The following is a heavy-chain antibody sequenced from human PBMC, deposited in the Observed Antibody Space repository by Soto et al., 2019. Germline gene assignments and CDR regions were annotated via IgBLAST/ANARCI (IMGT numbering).Heavy chain of an antibody. CDR1: GFTFSSYW. Sequence: EVQLVESGGGLVQPGGSLRLSCAASGFTFSSYWMHWVRQAPGKGLVWVSRINSDGSSTSYADSVKGRFTISRDNAKNTLYLQMNSLRAEDTAVYYCASEGRYYDAFDIWGQGTMVTVSS. D-gene: IGHD2-21*01. CDR3: ASEGRYYDAFDI. J-gene: IGHJ3*02. CDR2: INSDGSST. V-gene: IGHV3-74*01.